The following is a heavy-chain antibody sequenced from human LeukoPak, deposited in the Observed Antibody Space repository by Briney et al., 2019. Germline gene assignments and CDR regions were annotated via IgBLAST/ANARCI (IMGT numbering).Heavy chain of an antibody. V-gene: IGHV4-30-2*01. CDR2: IYHSGST. D-gene: IGHD3-10*01. CDR3: ARSNTYYYGSGSYYTDAFDI. J-gene: IGHJ2*01. Sequence: SETLSLTCAVSGGSISSGGYSWSWIRQPPGKGLEWIGYIYHSGSTYYNPSLKSRVTISVDGSKNQFSLKLSSVTAADTAVYYCARSNTYYYGSGSYYTDAFDIWGRGTLVTVSS. CDR1: GGSISSGGYS.